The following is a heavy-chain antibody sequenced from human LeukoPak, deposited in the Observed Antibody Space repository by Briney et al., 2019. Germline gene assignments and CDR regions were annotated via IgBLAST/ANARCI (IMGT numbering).Heavy chain of an antibody. CDR3: ARSPTDSSGWYNY. D-gene: IGHD6-19*01. CDR2: IYHSGST. Sequence: SETLSLTCAVSGGSISSSHWWSWVRPPPGKGLEGIGEIYHSGSTNYNPSLKSRVTVSVDKSKNQFSLNLNSVTAADTAVYYCARSPTDSSGWYNYWGQGTLVTVSS. J-gene: IGHJ4*02. CDR1: GGSISSSHW. V-gene: IGHV4-4*02.